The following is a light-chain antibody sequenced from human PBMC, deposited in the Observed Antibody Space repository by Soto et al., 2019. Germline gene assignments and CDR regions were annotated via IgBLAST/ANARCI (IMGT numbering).Light chain of an antibody. V-gene: IGKV1-9*01. CDR2: EES. J-gene: IGKJ5*01. CDR3: QKYNSAPIT. CDR1: QAVPNN. Sequence: DIHLTQSPSFLSASVGDRVTITCRPSQAVPNNMAWYQQKPGKPPKLLIYEESTLHSGVPSRFSGRKSGTQFTLTIDSLQPEDFATYYCQKYNSAPITFGQGTRLEIK.